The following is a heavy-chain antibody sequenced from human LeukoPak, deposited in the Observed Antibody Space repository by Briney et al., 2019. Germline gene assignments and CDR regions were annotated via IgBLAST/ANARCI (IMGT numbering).Heavy chain of an antibody. V-gene: IGHV3-23*01. CDR1: GFTFSSYA. CDR3: AKPYSSGWYAPPSVY. D-gene: IGHD6-19*01. CDR2: ISGSYIST. Sequence: PGGSLRLSCAASGFTFSSYAMSWVRQAPGKGLEWVSAISGSYISTYYADSVKGRFTISRDNSKNTLYLQMYSLRAEDTAVYYCAKPYSSGWYAPPSVYWGQGTLVTVSS. J-gene: IGHJ4*02.